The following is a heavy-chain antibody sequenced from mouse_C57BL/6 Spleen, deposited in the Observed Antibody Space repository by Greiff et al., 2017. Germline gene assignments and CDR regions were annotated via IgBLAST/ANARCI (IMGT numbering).Heavy chain of an antibody. CDR3: TRLNYSNYYYYARDY. J-gene: IGHJ4*01. CDR2: IDPETGGT. Sequence: VQLQQSGAELVRPGASVTLSCKASGYTFTDYEMHWVKQTPVHGLEWIGAIDPETGGTAYNQKFKGKAILTADKSSSTAYMELRSLTSEDSAVYYCTRLNYSNYYYYARDYWGQGTSVTVSS. CDR1: GYTFTDYE. D-gene: IGHD2-5*01. V-gene: IGHV1-15*01.